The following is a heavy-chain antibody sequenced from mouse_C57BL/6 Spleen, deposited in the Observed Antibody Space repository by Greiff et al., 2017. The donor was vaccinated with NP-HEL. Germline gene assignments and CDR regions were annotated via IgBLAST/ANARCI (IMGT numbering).Heavy chain of an antibody. CDR1: GFSLTSYG. CDR3: AKKIYGSSYGYAMDY. V-gene: IGHV2-5*01. J-gene: IGHJ4*01. Sequence: QVQLQQSGPGLVQPSQSLSITCTVSGFSLTSYGVHWVRQSPGKGLEWLGVIWRGGSTDYNAAFMSRLSITKDNSKSQVFFKMNRLQADDTAIYYCAKKIYGSSYGYAMDYWGQGTSVTVSS. CDR2: IWRGGST. D-gene: IGHD1-1*01.